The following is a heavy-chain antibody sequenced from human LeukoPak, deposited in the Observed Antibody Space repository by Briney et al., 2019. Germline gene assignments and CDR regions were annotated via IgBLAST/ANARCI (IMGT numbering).Heavy chain of an antibody. Sequence: GESLRLSCAASGFTFSVYAMSWVRQAPGKGLEWVSYISSSSSTIYYADSVKGRLTISRDNAKNSLYLQMNSLRDEDTAVYYCARVGAMATATIDYWGRGTLVTVSS. CDR1: GFTFSVYA. CDR2: ISSSSSTI. CDR3: ARVGAMATATIDY. V-gene: IGHV3-48*02. J-gene: IGHJ4*02. D-gene: IGHD5-12*01.